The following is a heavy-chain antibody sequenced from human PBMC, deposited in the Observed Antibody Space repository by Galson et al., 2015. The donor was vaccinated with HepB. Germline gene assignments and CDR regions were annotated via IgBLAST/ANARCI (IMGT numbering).Heavy chain of an antibody. CDR2: INPNSGGT. D-gene: IGHD2-15*01. Sequence: SVKVSCKASGYSFTGYYMHWVRQAPGQGLEWMGWINPNSGGTNYAQKFQGRVTMTRDTSISTAYMELSRLRSDDTAVYYCAREGAAQYYYYMDVWGKGTTVTVSS. J-gene: IGHJ6*03. CDR1: GYSFTGYY. CDR3: AREGAAQYYYYMDV. V-gene: IGHV1-2*02.